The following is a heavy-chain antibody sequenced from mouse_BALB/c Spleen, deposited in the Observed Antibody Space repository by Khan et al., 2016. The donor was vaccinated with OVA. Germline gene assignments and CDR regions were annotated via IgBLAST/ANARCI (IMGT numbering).Heavy chain of an antibody. Sequence: QVRLQQSGAELAKPGASVKMSCKASGYTFTTYWLHWVKQRPRQGLEWIGYINPTSGYTDYNEKFKDKATLSADKSSSTAYMQLSSLTSEDSAVYYCTRDRIDYWGQGTTLTVSS. J-gene: IGHJ2*01. CDR1: GYTFTTYW. CDR3: TRDRIDY. V-gene: IGHV1-7*01. CDR2: INPTSGYT.